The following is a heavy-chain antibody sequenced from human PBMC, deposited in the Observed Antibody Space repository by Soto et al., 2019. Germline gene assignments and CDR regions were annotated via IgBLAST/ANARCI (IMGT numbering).Heavy chain of an antibody. D-gene: IGHD2-15*01. CDR3: ARDGDCSGGSCYSRGGYFDY. J-gene: IGHJ4*02. V-gene: IGHV3-30-3*01. Sequence: QVQLVESGGGVVQSGRSLRLSCAASGFTFSSYAMHWVRQAPGKGLEWVAVISYDGSNKYYADSVKGRFTISRDNSKNTLYLQMNSLRAEDTAVYYCARDGDCSGGSCYSRGGYFDYWGQGTLVTVSS. CDR1: GFTFSSYA. CDR2: ISYDGSNK.